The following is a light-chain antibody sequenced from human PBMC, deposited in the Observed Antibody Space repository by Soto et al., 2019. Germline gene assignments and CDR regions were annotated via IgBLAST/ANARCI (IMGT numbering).Light chain of an antibody. CDR1: SSDVGSYNL. J-gene: IGLJ1*01. Sequence: QSVLTQPAPVSGSPGQSITISCTGTSSDVGSYNLVSWYQQHPGKAPKLMIYEVSKRPSGVSNRFSGSKSGNTASLTISGLQAEDEADYYCCSYAGSSTSLFGTGTKVTVL. CDR3: CSYAGSSTSL. V-gene: IGLV2-23*02. CDR2: EVS.